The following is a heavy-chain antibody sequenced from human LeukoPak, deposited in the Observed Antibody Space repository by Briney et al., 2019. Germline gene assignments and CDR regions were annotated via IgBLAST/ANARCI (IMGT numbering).Heavy chain of an antibody. CDR2: IIPIFGTA. J-gene: IGHJ4*02. CDR3: ARDEGYTVTNRGLDY. D-gene: IGHD4-11*01. Sequence: ASVKVSCKASGGTFSSYAISWVRQAPGQGLEWMGGIIPIFGTANYAQKFQGRVTITADESTSTAYMELSSLRSEDTAVYYCARDEGYTVTNRGLDYWGQGTLVTVSS. V-gene: IGHV1-69*13. CDR1: GGTFSSYA.